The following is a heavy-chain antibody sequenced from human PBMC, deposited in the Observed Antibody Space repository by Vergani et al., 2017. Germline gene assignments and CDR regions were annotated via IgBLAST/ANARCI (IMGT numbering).Heavy chain of an antibody. CDR1: GFTFSSYA. CDR3: VKRGGDRMVVTGLRYDY. D-gene: IGHD4-23*01. Sequence: EVQLLESGGGLVQPGGSLRLSCAASGFTFSSYAMSWVRQAPGKGLEWVSAISVSGGSTYYADSVKGRFTISRDNSKNTLYLQMSSLRAEDTAVYYCVKRGGDRMVVTGLRYDYWGQGTLVTVSS. V-gene: IGHV3-23*01. J-gene: IGHJ4*02. CDR2: ISVSGGST.